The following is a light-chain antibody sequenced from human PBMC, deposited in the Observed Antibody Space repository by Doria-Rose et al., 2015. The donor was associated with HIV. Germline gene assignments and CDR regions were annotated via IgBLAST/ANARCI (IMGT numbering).Light chain of an antibody. CDR1: QSFSSNY. CDR3: HQYGTSWT. V-gene: IGKV3-20*01. CDR2: DGS. Sequence: EIVLTQSPGTLPLSPGERATLSCRASQSFSSNYLAWYQQKPGQAPSLPIYDGSTRATGIPDRFSASGSGTDFTLTINRLEPEDFALYYCHQYGTSWTFGQGTKVEI. J-gene: IGKJ1*01.